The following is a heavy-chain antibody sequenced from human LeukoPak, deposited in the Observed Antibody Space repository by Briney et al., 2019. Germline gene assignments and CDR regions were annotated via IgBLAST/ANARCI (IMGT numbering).Heavy chain of an antibody. Sequence: GGSLRLSCAGTGFAFNMFAIDWVRQAPGKGLEWVSGLSRGGSTTNYADSVKGRFTISRDKSQNSVFLQLNSLRPNDTAVYFCARQQRIRHCTEGVCTEGYYFDYWGQGTLVTVSS. CDR1: GFAFNMFA. CDR2: LSRGGSTT. D-gene: IGHD2-8*02. V-gene: IGHV3-23*01. J-gene: IGHJ4*02. CDR3: ARQQRIRHCTEGVCTEGYYFDY.